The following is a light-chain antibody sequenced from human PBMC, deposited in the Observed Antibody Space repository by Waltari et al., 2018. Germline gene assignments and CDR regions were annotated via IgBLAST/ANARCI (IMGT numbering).Light chain of an antibody. CDR1: QSISNW. J-gene: IGKJ1*01. CDR2: KTS. Sequence: DIEMTQSPSTLSASVGDRVTITCRASQSISNWLAWYQQKPGKAPNLLIYKTSSLESGVPSRFSGSGSGTEFTLTISSLQPDDFATYYCQQLNSYPWTFGQGTKVEIK. V-gene: IGKV1-5*03. CDR3: QQLNSYPWT.